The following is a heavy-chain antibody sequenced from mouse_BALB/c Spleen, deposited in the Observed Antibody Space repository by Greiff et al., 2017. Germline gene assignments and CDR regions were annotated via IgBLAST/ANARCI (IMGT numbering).Heavy chain of an antibody. Sequence: EVKLMESGPGLVKPSQSLSLTCTVTGYSITSDYAWNWLRQIPGNKLEWMGYISYSGSTSYNPSLKSRISITRDTSKNQFFLQLNSVTTEDTATYYCARLLRYYFDYWGQGTTLTVSS. CDR1: GYSITSDYA. J-gene: IGHJ2*01. D-gene: IGHD1-1*01. V-gene: IGHV3-2*02. CDR2: ISYSGST. CDR3: ARLLRYYFDY.